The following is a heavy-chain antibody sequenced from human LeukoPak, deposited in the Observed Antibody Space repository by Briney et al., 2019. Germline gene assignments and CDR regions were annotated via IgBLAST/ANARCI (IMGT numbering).Heavy chain of an antibody. D-gene: IGHD6-19*01. J-gene: IGHJ4*02. CDR3: ARGSYSSGWYVVY. CDR1: GFTFSSYA. Sequence: NSGGSLRLSCAASGFTFSSYAMSWVRQAPGKGLEWVSSISSSSSYIYYADSVKGRFTISRDNAKNSLYLQMNSLRAEDTAVYYCARGSYSSGWYVVYWGQGTLVTVSS. V-gene: IGHV3-21*01. CDR2: ISSSSSYI.